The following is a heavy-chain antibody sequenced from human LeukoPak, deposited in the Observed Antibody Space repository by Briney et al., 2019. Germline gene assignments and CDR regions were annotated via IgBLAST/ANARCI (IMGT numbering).Heavy chain of an antibody. J-gene: IGHJ4*02. Sequence: PSETLSLTCTVSDDSITMYYWTWIRQPPGKGLEWIGYVSDSGNTNYNPSLKSRVTISVDSSKNEFSLKLSSVTAADTAVYYCARGGNSWYADYWGQGTLVTVSS. V-gene: IGHV4-59*01. CDR3: ARGGNSWYADY. D-gene: IGHD6-13*01. CDR1: DDSITMYY. CDR2: VSDSGNT.